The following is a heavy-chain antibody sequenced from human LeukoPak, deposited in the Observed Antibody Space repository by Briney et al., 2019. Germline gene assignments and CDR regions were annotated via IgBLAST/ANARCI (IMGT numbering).Heavy chain of an antibody. J-gene: IGHJ4*02. CDR2: ISDDGRHN. V-gene: IGHV3-30*04. CDR1: GFTFSTYA. D-gene: IGHD6-19*01. CDR3: AKDRYRSYSSGSFDY. Sequence: GGSLRLSCAASGFTFSTYAMNWVRQAPGKGLEWVAVISDDGRHNYYADSVKGRFTISRDNSKNTLYLQMNSLRAEDTAVYYCAKDRYRSYSSGSFDYWGQGTLVTVSS.